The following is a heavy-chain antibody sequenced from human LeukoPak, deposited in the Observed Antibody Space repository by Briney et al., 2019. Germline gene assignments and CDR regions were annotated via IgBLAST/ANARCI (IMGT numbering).Heavy chain of an antibody. D-gene: IGHD5-18*01. CDR3: ARVRVTWIQLFGAFDI. Sequence: PGGSLRLSCAASGFTFSSYAMHWVRQAPGKGLEWVAVISYDGSNKYYADSVEGRFTISRDNSKNTLYLQMNSLRAEDTAVYYCARVRVTWIQLFGAFDIWGQGTMVTVSS. CDR1: GFTFSSYA. V-gene: IGHV3-30*04. CDR2: ISYDGSNK. J-gene: IGHJ3*02.